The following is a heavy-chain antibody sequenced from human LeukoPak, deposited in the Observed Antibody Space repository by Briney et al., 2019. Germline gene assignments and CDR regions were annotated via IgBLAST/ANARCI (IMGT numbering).Heavy chain of an antibody. V-gene: IGHV3-30-3*01. CDR1: GFTFSSYA. Sequence: GRSLRLSCAASGFTFSSYAMHWVRQAPGKGLEWVAVISYDGSNKYYADSVKGRFTISRDNSKNTLYLQMNSLRAEDTAVYYCARDLYYYDSSGYYDYWGQGTLVTVSS. D-gene: IGHD3-22*01. CDR2: ISYDGSNK. J-gene: IGHJ4*02. CDR3: ARDLYYYDSSGYYDY.